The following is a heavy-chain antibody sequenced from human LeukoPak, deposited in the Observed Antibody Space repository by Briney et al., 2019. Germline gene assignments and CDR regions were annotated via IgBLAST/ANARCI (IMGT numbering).Heavy chain of an antibody. CDR1: GGSISSGGYS. V-gene: IGHV4-30-2*01. J-gene: IGHJ4*02. CDR3: ARGGRYYDILTGYYPYYFDY. CDR2: IYHSGST. Sequence: SGTLSLTCAVSGGSISSGGYSWSCIRQPPGMGLEWIGYIYHSGSTYYNPSLKSRVTISVDRSKNQFSLKLSSVTAADTAVYYCARGGRYYDILTGYYPYYFDYWGQGTLVTVSS. D-gene: IGHD3-9*01.